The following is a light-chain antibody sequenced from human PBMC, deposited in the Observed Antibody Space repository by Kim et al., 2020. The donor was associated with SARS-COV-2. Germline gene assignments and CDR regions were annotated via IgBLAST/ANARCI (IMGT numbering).Light chain of an antibody. CDR1: SLRNYY. J-gene: IGLJ2*01. CDR3: NSRDSSSNNRGV. CDR2: GNN. Sequence: SSELTQDPAVSVALGQTVRITCPGDSLRNYYASWYQHKPGQAPELVIYGNNNRPSGIPDRFSGSSSGDTAYLTITGAQAEDEADYYCNSRDSSSNNRGVFGGGTKLTVL. V-gene: IGLV3-19*01.